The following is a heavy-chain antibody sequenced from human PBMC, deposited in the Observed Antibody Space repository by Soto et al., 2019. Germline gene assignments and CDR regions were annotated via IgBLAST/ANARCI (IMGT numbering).Heavy chain of an antibody. V-gene: IGHV4-39*01. CDR3: ASFHGDYAY. Sequence: PSETLSLTCTVSGGSISSSSYYWGWIRQPPGKGLEWIGSIYYSGSTYYNPSLKSRVTISVDTSKNQFSLKLSSVTAADTAVYYCASFHGDYAYWGQGTLVTVSS. CDR1: GGSISSSSYY. J-gene: IGHJ4*02. D-gene: IGHD4-17*01. CDR2: IYYSGST.